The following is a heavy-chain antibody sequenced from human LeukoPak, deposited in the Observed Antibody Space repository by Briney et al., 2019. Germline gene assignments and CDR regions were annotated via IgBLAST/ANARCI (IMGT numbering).Heavy chain of an antibody. J-gene: IGHJ5*02. CDR3: ARAESVYYSWFDH. Sequence: SETLSLTCPGSGDSISSSRYYWGWIRQPPGRGLEGIATVFYTWSTYYSPSLKSRIPIFVDKSKNQFSLKLSSATAADTDVSFCARAESVYYSWFDHWGQGTLVTVSS. V-gene: IGHV4-39*01. CDR1: GDSISSSRYY. CDR2: VFYTWST. D-gene: IGHD3-3*01.